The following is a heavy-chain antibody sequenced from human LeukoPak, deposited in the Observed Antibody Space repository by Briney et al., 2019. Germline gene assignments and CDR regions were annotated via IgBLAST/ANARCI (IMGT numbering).Heavy chain of an antibody. CDR1: GYTLRQIS. V-gene: IGHV1-2*02. CDR2: INPNSGGT. CDR3: ARDRSGSSGWPDY. Sequence: ASVKVSCKVSGYTLRQISMHWVRQAPGQGLEWMGWINPNSGGTNYAQKFQGRVTMTRDTSISTAYMELSRLRSDDTAVYYCARDRSGSSGWPDYWGQGTLVTVSS. J-gene: IGHJ4*02. D-gene: IGHD6-25*01.